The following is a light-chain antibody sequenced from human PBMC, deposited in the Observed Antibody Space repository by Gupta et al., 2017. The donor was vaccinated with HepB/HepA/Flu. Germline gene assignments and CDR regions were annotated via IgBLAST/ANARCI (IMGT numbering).Light chain of an antibody. CDR2: DAS. J-gene: IGKJ1*01. CDR3: QVRSNWPEWT. Sequence: EIVLTQSPATLSLSPGERATLSCRASQSVSSYLAWYQQKPGQAPRLLIYDASNRATGIPARFSGSGCGTDLTLTISSREPEDFAVYYCQVRSNWPEWTFGQGTKVEIK. CDR1: QSVSSY. V-gene: IGKV3-11*01.